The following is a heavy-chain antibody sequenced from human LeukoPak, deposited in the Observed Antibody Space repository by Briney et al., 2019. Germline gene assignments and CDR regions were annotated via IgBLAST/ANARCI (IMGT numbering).Heavy chain of an antibody. CDR1: GGSISSYY. CDR2: IYYSGST. J-gene: IGHJ6*03. Sequence: SETLSLTCTVSGGSISSYYWSWIRQPPGKGLEWIGYIYYSGSTNYNPSLKSRVTISVDTSKNQFSLKLSSVTAADTAVYYCARDGPSREWSPYYYYYYMDVWGKGTTVTVSS. D-gene: IGHD3-3*01. CDR3: ARDGPSREWSPYYYYYYMDV. V-gene: IGHV4-59*12.